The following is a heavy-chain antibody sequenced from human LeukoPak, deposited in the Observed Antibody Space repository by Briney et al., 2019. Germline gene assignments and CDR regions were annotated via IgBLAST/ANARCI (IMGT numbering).Heavy chain of an antibody. V-gene: IGHV1-69*05. D-gene: IGHD3-16*02. CDR1: GGTFSSYA. CDR2: IIPIFGTA. CDR3: ARGDYDYVWGSYRRTPFDY. J-gene: IGHJ4*02. Sequence: SVKVSCKASGGTFSSYAISWVRQAPGQGLEWMGGIIPIFGTANYAQKFQGRVTITTDESTGTAYMELSSLRSEDTAVYYCARGDYDYVWGSYRRTPFDYWGQGTLVTVSS.